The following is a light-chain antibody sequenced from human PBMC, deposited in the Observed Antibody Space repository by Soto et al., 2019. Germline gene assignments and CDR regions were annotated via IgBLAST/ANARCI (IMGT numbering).Light chain of an antibody. J-gene: IGKJ1*01. CDR2: GAS. CDR3: QQYNIWPPWT. CDR1: QSVTNY. V-gene: IGKV3D-15*01. Sequence: EIFLTQSPDTLSLSPGERATLTCRASQSVTNYIAWYQQRPGQAPRLLIYGASNRATGIPARFSGSGSGTEFTLTISSLQSEDFAVYYCQQYNIWPPWTFGQGTKVDI.